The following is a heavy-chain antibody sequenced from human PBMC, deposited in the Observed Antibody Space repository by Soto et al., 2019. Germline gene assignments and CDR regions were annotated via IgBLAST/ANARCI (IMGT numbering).Heavy chain of an antibody. D-gene: IGHD2-15*01. J-gene: IGHJ4*02. CDR2: IRGSGDNT. Sequence: DEQLVESGGDLVQPGGSLRLSCAASGFVFRTNAMSWVRQRPGQGLEWVSAIRGSGDNTYYADSVKGRFSISTDNSKNPLFLQMNSLRAEDTAMYYCASLKIYCRGETCYSGYHDYWGQGTLVTVSS. V-gene: IGHV3-23*04. CDR3: ASLKIYCRGETCYSGYHDY. CDR1: GFVFRTNA.